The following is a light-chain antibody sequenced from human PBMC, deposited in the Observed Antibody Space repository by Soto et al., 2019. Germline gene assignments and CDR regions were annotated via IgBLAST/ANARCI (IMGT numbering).Light chain of an antibody. Sequence: EIVLTQSPGTLSLSPGERATLSCRASQSVNNTYLAWYQQKPGQAPRLLIYGASSKATGIPERFSGSGSGTDFTLTISRLEPEDFAVYYCQQYGSSPRTFGQGTKVEIK. CDR3: QQYGSSPRT. J-gene: IGKJ1*01. V-gene: IGKV3-20*01. CDR2: GAS. CDR1: QSVNNTY.